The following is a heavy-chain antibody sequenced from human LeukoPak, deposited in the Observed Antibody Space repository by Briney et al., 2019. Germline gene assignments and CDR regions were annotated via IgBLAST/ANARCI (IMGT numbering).Heavy chain of an antibody. V-gene: IGHV3-33*01. CDR1: GYTFSANG. J-gene: IGHJ4*02. CDR3: ARDFSGDYYFDY. D-gene: IGHD7-27*01. Sequence: GRSLRLSCVASGYTFSANGMHWVRQAPGKGLEWVGMISYDGSDEYYADSVKGRFTISRDDSENTLYLQINSLRVEDTAVYYCARDFSGDYYFDYWGQGTLVTVSS. CDR2: ISYDGSDE.